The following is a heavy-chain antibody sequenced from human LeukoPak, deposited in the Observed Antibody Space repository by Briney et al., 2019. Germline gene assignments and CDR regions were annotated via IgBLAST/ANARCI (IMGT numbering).Heavy chain of an antibody. CDR1: EYTFTGYY. J-gene: IGHJ3*02. V-gene: IGHV1-2*04. CDR3: ARDGGGRITMVRGVITGDAFDI. D-gene: IGHD3-10*01. CDR2: INPNSGGT. Sequence: ASVKVSCKASEYTFTGYYMHWVRQAPGQGLEWMGWINPNSGGTNYAQKFQGWVTMTRDTSISTAYMELSRLRSDDTAVYYCARDGGGRITMVRGVITGDAFDIWGQGTMVTVSS.